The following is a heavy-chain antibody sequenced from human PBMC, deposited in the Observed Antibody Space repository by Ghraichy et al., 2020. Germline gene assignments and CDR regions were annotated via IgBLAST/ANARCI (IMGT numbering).Heavy chain of an antibody. CDR1: GFTFSSYD. CDR2: IGTAGDT. Sequence: GGSLRLSCAASGFTFSSYDMHWVRQATGKGLEWVSAIGTAGDTYYPGSVKGRFTISRENAKNSLYLQMNSLRAGDTAVYYCARQDSVDAFDIWGQGTMVTVSS. V-gene: IGHV3-13*01. D-gene: IGHD2-15*01. CDR3: ARQDSVDAFDI. J-gene: IGHJ3*02.